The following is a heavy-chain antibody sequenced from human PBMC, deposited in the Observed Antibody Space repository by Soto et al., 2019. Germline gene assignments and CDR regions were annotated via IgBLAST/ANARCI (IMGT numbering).Heavy chain of an antibody. CDR1: GYTFTTYN. V-gene: IGHV1-8*01. Sequence: ASVKVSCKASGYTFTTYNINWVRQVTGQGLEWMGWMNPNSGNTGYAQKFQDGITLTRDTSITTAYMELSSLRSDDTAVYFCVRYGVAATYWGQGTQVTVSS. J-gene: IGHJ4*02. CDR2: MNPNSGNT. CDR3: VRYGVAATY. D-gene: IGHD2-8*01.